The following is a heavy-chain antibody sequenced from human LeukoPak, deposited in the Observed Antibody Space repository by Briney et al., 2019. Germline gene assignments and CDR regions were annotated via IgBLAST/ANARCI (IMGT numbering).Heavy chain of an antibody. CDR2: IRSTANGYAT. J-gene: IGHJ4*02. V-gene: IGHV3-73*01. CDR1: GFTFSGSA. D-gene: IGHD2-2*01. CDR3: TRHRTGEGSTSSGTYDY. Sequence: GGSLRLSCAASGFTFSGSALHWVRQASGKGLEWVGRIRSTANGYATAYAASVKGRFTISRDDSKNTAYLQMNSLKTEDTAVYYCTRHRTGEGSTSSGTYDYWGQGTLVTVSS.